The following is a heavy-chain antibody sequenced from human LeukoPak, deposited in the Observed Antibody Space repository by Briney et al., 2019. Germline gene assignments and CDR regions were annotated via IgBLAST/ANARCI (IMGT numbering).Heavy chain of an antibody. CDR3: ARGGPEYCSGGSCNIFDY. V-gene: IGHV1-8*01. D-gene: IGHD2-15*01. CDR1: GYTSTSYD. J-gene: IGHJ4*02. Sequence: ASVKVSCKASGYTSTSYDINWVRQATGQGLEWMGWMNSKSGDIGYAQKFRGRVTMTRNTSISTAYMELRSLRSDDTAVYYCARGGPEYCSGGSCNIFDYWGQGVLVSVSS. CDR2: MNSKSGDI.